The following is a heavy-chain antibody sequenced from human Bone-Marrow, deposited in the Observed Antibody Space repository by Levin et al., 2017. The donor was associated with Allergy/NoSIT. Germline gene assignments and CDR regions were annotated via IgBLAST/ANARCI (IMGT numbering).Heavy chain of an antibody. CDR1: GFSFDSYG. CDR3: ANDLGQQLLPSALHV. V-gene: IGHV3-30*18. J-gene: IGHJ3*01. D-gene: IGHD4-11*01. Sequence: GESLKISCVASGFSFDSYGMYWVRQGLGKGLEWVAFISYDGSDKYYGDFVKGRLTISRDNFKNTLYLQLDSLRPEDTAVYYCANDLGQQLLPSALHVWGQGTLLSVSS. CDR2: ISYDGSDK.